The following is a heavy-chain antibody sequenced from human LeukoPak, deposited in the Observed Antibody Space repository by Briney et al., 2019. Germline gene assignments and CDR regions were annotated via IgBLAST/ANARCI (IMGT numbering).Heavy chain of an antibody. CDR3: AAERVHYNWNDEGNFDY. D-gene: IGHD1-1*01. J-gene: IGHJ4*02. V-gene: IGHV1-58*01. CDR1: GFTFTSSA. Sequence: SVKVSCTASGFTFTSSAVQWVRQARGQRLEWIGWIVVGSGNTNYAQKFQERVTITRDMSTSTAYMELSSLRSEDTAVYYCAAERVHYNWNDEGNFDYWGRGTLVTVSS. CDR2: IVVGSGNT.